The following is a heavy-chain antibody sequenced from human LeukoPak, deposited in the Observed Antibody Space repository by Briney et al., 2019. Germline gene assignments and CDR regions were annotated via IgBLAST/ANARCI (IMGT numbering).Heavy chain of an antibody. V-gene: IGHV3-23*01. CDR3: ASEPLWFGELLIPDY. CDR1: GFIFSSYA. Sequence: GGSLRLSCEGSGFIFSSYAMSWVRQVPGKGLEWVSTLSGSGGSTYYADSVKGRFTISRDNSKNTLFLQMNSLRAEDTAVYYCASEPLWFGELLIPDYWGQGTLVTVSS. J-gene: IGHJ4*02. D-gene: IGHD3-10*01. CDR2: LSGSGGST.